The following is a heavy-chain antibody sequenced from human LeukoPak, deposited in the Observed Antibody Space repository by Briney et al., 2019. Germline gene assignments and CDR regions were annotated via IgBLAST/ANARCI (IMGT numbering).Heavy chain of an antibody. CDR2: IYHSGST. CDR3: ARVYSLRVRGVMFY. J-gene: IGHJ4*02. D-gene: IGHD3-10*01. CDR1: GYSISSDYY. V-gene: IGHV4-38-2*01. Sequence: PSETLSLTCAVSGYSISSDYYWGWIRQPPGKGLEWIGSIYHSGSTYYNPTLKSRVTLSVDTSKNQFSLKLSSVTAADTAVYYCARVYSLRVRGVMFYWGQGTLVTVSS.